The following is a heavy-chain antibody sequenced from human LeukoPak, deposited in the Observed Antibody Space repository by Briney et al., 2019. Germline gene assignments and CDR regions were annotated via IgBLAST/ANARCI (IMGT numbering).Heavy chain of an antibody. V-gene: IGHV3-74*01. CDR2: ISPTGSTT. CDR1: GLTFGSHW. D-gene: IGHD6-6*01. CDR3: ARGPNSNWSGLDF. Sequence: ESGGSLRLSCAASGLTFGSHWMHWVRQLPGKGLVWVSRISPTGSTTSYADSVKGRFTVSRDNAKNTLYLQVNNLRAEDTAVYYCARGPNSNWSGLDFWGQGTLLTVSS. J-gene: IGHJ4*02.